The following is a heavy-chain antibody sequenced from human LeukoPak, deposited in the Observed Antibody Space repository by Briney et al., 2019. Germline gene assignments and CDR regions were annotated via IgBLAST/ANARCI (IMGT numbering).Heavy chain of an antibody. J-gene: IGHJ5*02. D-gene: IGHD1-1*01. CDR3: ASGPANLANLERPLHH. CDR2: ISSKDDTI. Sequence: PRGSLRLSCAASGLTLSDFYVNWIRQAPGRGLEWISYISSKDDTIYYADSVKGRFTISRDNAKNSLSLQMNSLTADDTAVYFCASGPANLANLERPLHHWGQGTLVIVSS. CDR1: GLTLSDFY. V-gene: IGHV3-11*01.